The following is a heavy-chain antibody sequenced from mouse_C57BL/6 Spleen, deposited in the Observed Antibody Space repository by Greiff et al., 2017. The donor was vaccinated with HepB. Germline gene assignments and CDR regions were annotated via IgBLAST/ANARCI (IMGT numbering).Heavy chain of an antibody. Sequence: ESGPGLVKPSQSLSLTCSVTGYSITSGYYWNWIRQFPGNKLEWMGYISYDGSNNYNPSLKNRISITRDTSKNQFFLKLNSVTTEDTATYYCASGGMMGYYYWYFDVWGTGTTVTVSS. CDR2: ISYDGSN. D-gene: IGHD2-3*01. J-gene: IGHJ1*03. CDR1: GYSITSGYY. V-gene: IGHV3-6*01. CDR3: ASGGMMGYYYWYFDV.